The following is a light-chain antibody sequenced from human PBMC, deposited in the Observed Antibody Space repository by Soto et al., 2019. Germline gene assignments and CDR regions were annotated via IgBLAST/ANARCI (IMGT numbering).Light chain of an antibody. Sequence: QSALTQPRSVSGSPGQSVTISCTGASNNVGGYNYVSWYQHHPGKVPQLIIYDVTKRPSGVPDRFSDSKSGNTASLTISGLQVEDEADYYCCSYAGTYTWIFGGGTKLTVL. CDR3: CSYAGTYTWI. J-gene: IGLJ2*01. V-gene: IGLV2-11*01. CDR1: SNNVGGYNY. CDR2: DVT.